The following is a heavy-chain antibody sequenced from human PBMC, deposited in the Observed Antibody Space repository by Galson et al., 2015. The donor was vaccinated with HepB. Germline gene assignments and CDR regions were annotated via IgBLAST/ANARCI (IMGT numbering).Heavy chain of an antibody. J-gene: IGHJ2*01. Sequence: QSGAEVKKPGESLKISCEGSGYSFTSYWIGWVRQMPGKGLEWMGIIYPGDSDTRYSPSFQGQVTISADKSISTAYLQWSSLKASDTAMYYCARHPDYGGNSRRYFDLWGRGTLVTVSS. D-gene: IGHD4-23*01. CDR3: ARHPDYGGNSRRYFDL. V-gene: IGHV5-51*01. CDR2: IYPGDSDT. CDR1: GYSFTSYW.